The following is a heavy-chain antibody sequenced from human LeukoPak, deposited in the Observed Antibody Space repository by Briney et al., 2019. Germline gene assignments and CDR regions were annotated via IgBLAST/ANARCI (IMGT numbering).Heavy chain of an antibody. V-gene: IGHV4-39*07. Sequence: PSETLSLTCTVSGGSISSSSYYWGWIRQPPGKGLEWIGSIYYSGSTYYNPSLKSRVTISVDMSKNQFSLKLNSVTAADTAVYYCARTYDYVWGSYRYPFDYWGQGTLVTVSS. CDR1: GGSISSSSYY. D-gene: IGHD3-16*02. CDR2: IYYSGST. CDR3: ARTYDYVWGSYRYPFDY. J-gene: IGHJ4*02.